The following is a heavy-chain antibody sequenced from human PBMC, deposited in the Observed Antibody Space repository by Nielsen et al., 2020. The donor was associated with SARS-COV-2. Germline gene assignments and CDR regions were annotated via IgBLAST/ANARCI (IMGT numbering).Heavy chain of an antibody. V-gene: IGHV1-18*04. CDR2: ISADNGNT. Sequence: ASVKVSCKASGYTFTSYNINWVRQAPGQGLEWMGRISADNGNTVYAQRLQGRVTMTTDSSTSTAYMELRSLRSDDTAVYYCARPITNNYNYYYMDVWGKGTTVTVSS. D-gene: IGHD1-1*01. CDR1: GYTFTSYN. CDR3: ARPITNNYNYYYMDV. J-gene: IGHJ6*03.